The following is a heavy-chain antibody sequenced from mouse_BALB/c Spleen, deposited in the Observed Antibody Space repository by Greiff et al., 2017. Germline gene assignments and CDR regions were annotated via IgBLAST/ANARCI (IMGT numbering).Heavy chain of an antibody. J-gene: IGHJ2*01. CDR1: GYIFTSYW. CDR3: ARGTTVVLDY. Sequence: VKLMESGAELVRPGASVKLSCKTSGYIFTSYWIHWVKQRSGQGLEWIARIYPGTGSTYYNEKFKGKATLTADKSSNTAYLQLSSLTSEDTAVYYCARGTTVVLDYWGQGTTLTVSS. CDR2: IYPGTGST. V-gene: IGHV1S132*01. D-gene: IGHD1-1*01.